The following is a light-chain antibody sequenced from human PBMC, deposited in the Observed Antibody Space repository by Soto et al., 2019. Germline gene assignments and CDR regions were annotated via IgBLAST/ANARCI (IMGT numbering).Light chain of an antibody. CDR3: SSYTSSSTYV. CDR2: EVS. J-gene: IGLJ1*01. V-gene: IGLV2-14*01. CDR1: SSDVGGYNY. Sequence: QAASVSGSPGQSITISCTGTSSDVGGYNYVSWYQQHPGKAPKLMIYEVSNRPSGVSNRFSGSKSGNTASLTISGLQAEDEGDYYCSSYTSSSTYVFGTGTKVTVL.